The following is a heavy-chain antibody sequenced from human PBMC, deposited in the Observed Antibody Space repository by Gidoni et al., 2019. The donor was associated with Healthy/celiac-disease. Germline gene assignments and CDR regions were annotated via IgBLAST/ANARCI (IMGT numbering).Heavy chain of an antibody. V-gene: IGHV3-7*01. D-gene: IGHD1-26*01. Sequence: EVQLVESGGGLVQPGGSLRLSCAASGFTFSSYWMSWVRQAPGKGLEWVGNIKQDGSEKYYVDSVKGRFTISRDNAKNSLYLQMNSLRAEDTAVYYCARVHGGSYPGLYYFDYWGQGTLVTVSS. CDR2: IKQDGSEK. J-gene: IGHJ4*02. CDR1: GFTFSSYW. CDR3: ARVHGGSYPGLYYFDY.